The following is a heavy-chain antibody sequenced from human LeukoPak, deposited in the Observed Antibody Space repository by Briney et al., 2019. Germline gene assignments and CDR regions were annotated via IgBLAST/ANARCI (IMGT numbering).Heavy chain of an antibody. J-gene: IGHJ6*02. CDR1: GFTFSSYI. Sequence: GGSLRLSCAASGFTFSSYIMNWVRQAPGKGLEWVSSISSSSSYIYYADSVKGRFTISRDNAKNSLYLQMNSLRAEDTAVYYCARDRTTDDYYYYYGMDVWGQGTTVTVSS. CDR2: ISSSSSYI. CDR3: ARDRTTDDYYYYYGMDV. D-gene: IGHD4-17*01. V-gene: IGHV3-21*01.